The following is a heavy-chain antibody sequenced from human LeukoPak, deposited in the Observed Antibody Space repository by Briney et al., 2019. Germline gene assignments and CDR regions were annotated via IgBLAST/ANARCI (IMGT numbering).Heavy chain of an antibody. J-gene: IGHJ4*02. D-gene: IGHD2-8*01. CDR1: GSTFSSSW. CDR2: IREDGSQK. CDR3: ARGPTNGQAFDY. V-gene: IGHV3-7*01. Sequence: GGSLRLSCVASGSTFSSSWMTWVRQAPGKGLEWVASIREDGSQKTAVDSVRGRFTISRDNAKNSVYLQMDSLRAEDTAVYYCARGPTNGQAFDYWGQGTLVTVSS.